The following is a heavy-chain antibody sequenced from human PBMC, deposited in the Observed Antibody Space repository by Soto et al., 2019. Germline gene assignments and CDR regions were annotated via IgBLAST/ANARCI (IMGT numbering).Heavy chain of an antibody. CDR2: ISSSSSTI. CDR3: ARNYDFWSGYYGMDV. J-gene: IGHJ6*02. Sequence: GGSLRLSCAASGFTFSSYWMSWVRQTPGKGLEWVSYISSSSSTIYYADSVKGRFTISRDNAKNSLYLQMNSLRDEDTAVYYCARNYDFWSGYYGMDVWGQGTTVTVSS. CDR1: GFTFSSYW. V-gene: IGHV3-48*02. D-gene: IGHD3-3*01.